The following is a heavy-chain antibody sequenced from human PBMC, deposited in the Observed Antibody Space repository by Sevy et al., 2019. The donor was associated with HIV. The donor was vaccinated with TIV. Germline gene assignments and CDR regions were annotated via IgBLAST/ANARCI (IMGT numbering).Heavy chain of an antibody. Sequence: GGSLRLSCAASEFIFTNAWMSWVRQAPGQGLEWVGRIKSKTNGGTTDYAAPVEGRFTISRDDSKKTLYLQMNSLKTEDTAVYYCTTDLEYQLERYYFNYWGQGTLVTVSS. D-gene: IGHD2-2*01. CDR1: EFIFTNAW. CDR2: IKSKTNGGTT. CDR3: TTDLEYQLERYYFNY. V-gene: IGHV3-15*01. J-gene: IGHJ4*02.